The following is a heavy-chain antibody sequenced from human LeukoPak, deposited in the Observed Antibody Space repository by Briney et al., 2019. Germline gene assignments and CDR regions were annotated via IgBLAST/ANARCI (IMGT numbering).Heavy chain of an antibody. J-gene: IGHJ4*02. CDR3: ARGGGAQWFGELLPLTTEYYFDY. CDR1: GGSISSYY. Sequence: SETLSLTCTVSGGSISSYYWSWIRQPAGKGLEWIGRIYISGSTNYNPSLKSRVTMSVDTSKNQFSLKLSSVTAADTAVYYCARGGGAQWFGELLPLTTEYYFDYWGQGTLVTVSS. D-gene: IGHD3-10*01. CDR2: IYISGST. V-gene: IGHV4-4*07.